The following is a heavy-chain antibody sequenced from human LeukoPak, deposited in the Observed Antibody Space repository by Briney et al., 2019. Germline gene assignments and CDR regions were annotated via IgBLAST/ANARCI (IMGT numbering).Heavy chain of an antibody. CDR3: ARLRPQDAFDI. J-gene: IGHJ3*02. CDR1: GYSFTSHW. Sequence: GESLKISCKGSGYSFTSHWIGWVRQMPGKGLGWMGIIYPGDSDTRYSPSFEGQVTISADKSISTAYLQWNSLKASDTAMYYCARLRPQDAFDIWGQGTMVSVSS. CDR2: IYPGDSDT. V-gene: IGHV5-51*01.